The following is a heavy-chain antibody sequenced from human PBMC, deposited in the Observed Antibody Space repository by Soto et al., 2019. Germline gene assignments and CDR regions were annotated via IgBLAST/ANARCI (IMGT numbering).Heavy chain of an antibody. D-gene: IGHD6-6*01. V-gene: IGHV3-9*01. J-gene: IGHJ4*02. CDR1: GFNFDDYA. CDR3: AKDRIAARGFAFDY. CDR2: ISWNSGDT. Sequence: GGSLRLSCAASGFNFDDYAMHWVRQAPGKGLEWVSGISWNSGDTDYVDSVKGRFTISRDNAKNSLYLQMNSLRPEDTAFYYCAKDRIAARGFAFDYWGQGTPVTVSS.